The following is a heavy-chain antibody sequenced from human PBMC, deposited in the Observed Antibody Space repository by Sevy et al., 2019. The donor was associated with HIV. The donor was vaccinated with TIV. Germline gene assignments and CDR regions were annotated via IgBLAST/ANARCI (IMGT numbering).Heavy chain of an antibody. CDR2: FDPEDGET. V-gene: IGHV1-24*01. D-gene: IGHD6-19*01. Sequence: ASVKVSCKVSGYTLTELSMHWVRQAPGKGLEWMGGFDPEDGETIYAQKFQGRVTMTEDTSTDTAYMELSSLRSEDTAVYYCATASGQWRLRVAFDILGQGTMVTVSS. J-gene: IGHJ3*02. CDR3: ATASGQWRLRVAFDI. CDR1: GYTLTELS.